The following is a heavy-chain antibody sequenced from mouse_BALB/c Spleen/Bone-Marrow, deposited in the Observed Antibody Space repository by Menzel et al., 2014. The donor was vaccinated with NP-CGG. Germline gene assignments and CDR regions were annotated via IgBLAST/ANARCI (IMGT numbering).Heavy chain of an antibody. CDR1: GFNIKDTY. CDR3: ARNGNYGAWFAY. D-gene: IGHD2-1*01. J-gene: IGHJ3*01. CDR2: IDPANGNT. Sequence: VHVKQSGAELVKPGASVKLSCTASGFNIKDTYMHWVKQRPEQGLEWIGRIDPANGNTKYDPMFQGKATITADTSSNTAYLQLSSLTSEDTAVYYCARNGNYGAWFAYWGQGTLVTVSA. V-gene: IGHV14-3*02.